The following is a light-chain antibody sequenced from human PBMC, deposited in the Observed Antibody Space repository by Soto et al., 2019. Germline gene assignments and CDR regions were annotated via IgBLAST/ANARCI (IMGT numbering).Light chain of an antibody. CDR2: DAS. CDR1: QSITGY. V-gene: IGKV1-33*01. J-gene: IGKJ5*01. Sequence: IQLTQSPSSLSASVGDRVTITCRASQSITGYLIWYQQKPGKAPKLLIYDASDLETGVPSRFSGSGSGTGFTFTISSLQPEDFATYYCQQYESLPLTFGQGTRLEIK. CDR3: QQYESLPLT.